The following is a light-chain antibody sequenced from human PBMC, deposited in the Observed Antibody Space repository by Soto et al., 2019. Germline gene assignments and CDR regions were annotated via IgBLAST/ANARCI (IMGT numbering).Light chain of an antibody. CDR1: QTISTW. V-gene: IGKV1-5*01. CDR3: HQYSSYSWT. J-gene: IGKJ1*01. CDR2: DAS. Sequence: DNQVTMSPFTLSASMEDRVTITCRASQTISTWLAWYQHKPGKAPNLLIYDASTLMSGVPSRFSGRGSGTEFTLTISSLQPDDFVTYYCHQYSSYSWTFGQGTKVDIK.